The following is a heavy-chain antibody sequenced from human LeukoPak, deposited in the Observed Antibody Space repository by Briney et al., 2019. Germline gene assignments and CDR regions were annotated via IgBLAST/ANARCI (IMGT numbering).Heavy chain of an antibody. J-gene: IGHJ5*02. V-gene: IGHV3-53*01. Sequence: PGGSLRLSCVASGFXVSSNYMSWVRQAPGKGLEWVSVIYSGGSTYNADSVKGRFTISRDTSKNTLYLQMNSLRAEDTAVYYCARDLPNRAWGQGTLVTVSS. CDR3: ARDLPNRA. CDR1: GFXVSSNY. CDR2: IYSGGST.